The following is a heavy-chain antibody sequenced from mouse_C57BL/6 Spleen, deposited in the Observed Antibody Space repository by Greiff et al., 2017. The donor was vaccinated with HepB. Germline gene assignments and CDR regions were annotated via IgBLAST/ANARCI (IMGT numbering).Heavy chain of an antibody. J-gene: IGHJ4*01. CDR3: ALLIDAMDY. Sequence: QVQLQQPGAELVRPGSSVKLSCKASGYTFTSYWMHWVKQRPIQGLEWIGNIDPSDSETHYNQKFKDKATLTVDKSSITAYMQLSSLTSEDSAVYYCALLIDAMDYWGQGTSVTVSS. D-gene: IGHD2-10*01. CDR1: GYTFTSYW. V-gene: IGHV1-52*01. CDR2: IDPSDSET.